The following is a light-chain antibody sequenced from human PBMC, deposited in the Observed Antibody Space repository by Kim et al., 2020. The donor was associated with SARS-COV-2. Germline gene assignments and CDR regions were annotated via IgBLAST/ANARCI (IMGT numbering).Light chain of an antibody. J-gene: IGKJ2*01. Sequence: EIVLTQSPATLSLSPGERATLSCRASQTISRSLAWYQQKPGQAPRLLIYNASNRATGIPARFSGSGSGTDFTLTISSLEPEDFAVYYCQQRSSWPRTFGQGTKLEIK. CDR1: QTISRS. CDR3: QQRSSWPRT. CDR2: NAS. V-gene: IGKV3-11*01.